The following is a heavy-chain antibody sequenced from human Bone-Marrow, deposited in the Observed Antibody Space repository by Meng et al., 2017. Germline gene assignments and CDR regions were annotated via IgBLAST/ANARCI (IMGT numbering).Heavy chain of an antibody. CDR1: VASISSSNR. J-gene: IGHJ2*01. CDR3: ARVRVEYWYFDL. V-gene: IGHV4-4*03. Sequence: WGPRLVNTPATLAACFAVTVASISSSNRWIWVRQTQGQGLEWIGEIYHSGRTNSNPSLNSRVTISVAKSKNQFSLKLSSVTAADTAVYYCARVRVEYWYFDLWGRGTLVTVSS. CDR2: IYHSGRT.